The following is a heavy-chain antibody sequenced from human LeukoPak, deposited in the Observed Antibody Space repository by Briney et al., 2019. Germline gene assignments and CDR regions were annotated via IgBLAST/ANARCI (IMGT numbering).Heavy chain of an antibody. J-gene: IGHJ4*02. D-gene: IGHD2-21*01. CDR3: ARVFIVGSRSVFDF. CDR1: GFTFSSYG. V-gene: IGHV3-74*01. CDR2: INSDGSST. Sequence: GSLRLSCAASGFTFSSYGMHWVRQAPGKGLEWVSRINSDGSSTSYADSVKGRFTISRDNAKNLLSLQMNSLRAEDTAVYHCARVFIVGSRSVFDFWGQGTLVTVSS.